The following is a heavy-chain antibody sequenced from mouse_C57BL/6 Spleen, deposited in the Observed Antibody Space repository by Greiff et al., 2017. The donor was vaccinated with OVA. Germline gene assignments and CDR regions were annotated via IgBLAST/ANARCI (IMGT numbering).Heavy chain of an antibody. CDR3: ARHVFHGSTYYYAMDY. V-gene: IGHV5-6*01. Sequence: EVKVVESGGDLVKPGGSLKLSCAASGFTFSSYGMSWVRQTPDKRLEWVATISSGGSYTYYPDSVKGRFTISRDNAKNTLYLQMSSLKSEDTAMYYCARHVFHGSTYYYAMDYWGQGTSVTVSS. CDR1: GFTFSSYG. CDR2: ISSGGSYT. D-gene: IGHD1-1*01. J-gene: IGHJ4*01.